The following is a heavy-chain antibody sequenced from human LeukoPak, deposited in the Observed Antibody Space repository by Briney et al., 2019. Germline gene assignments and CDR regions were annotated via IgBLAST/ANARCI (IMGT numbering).Heavy chain of an antibody. D-gene: IGHD5-18*01. J-gene: IGHJ4*02. CDR3: ARGPDNYRPRRSGYSYGLDY. CDR1: GYTFTSYD. Sequence: RASVKVSCKASGYTFTSYDINWVRQATGQGLEWMGWMNPNSGNTGYAQKFQGRVTMTRNTSISTAYMELSSLRSEDTAVYYCARGPDNYRPRRSGYSYGLDYWGQGTLVTVSS. V-gene: IGHV1-8*01. CDR2: MNPNSGNT.